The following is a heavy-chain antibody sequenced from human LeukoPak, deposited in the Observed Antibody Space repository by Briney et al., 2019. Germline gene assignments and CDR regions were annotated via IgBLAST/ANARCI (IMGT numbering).Heavy chain of an antibody. J-gene: IGHJ4*02. Sequence: ASVKVSCKASGGTFSSYTISWVRQAPGQGLEWMGRIIPILGIANYAQKFQGRVTITADKSTSTAYMELSSLRSEDTAVYYCERDRRVGTSCYSSWGQGTLVNVSS. CDR1: GGTFSSYT. CDR3: ERDRRVGTSCYSS. D-gene: IGHD2-2*02. CDR2: IIPILGIA. V-gene: IGHV1-69*04.